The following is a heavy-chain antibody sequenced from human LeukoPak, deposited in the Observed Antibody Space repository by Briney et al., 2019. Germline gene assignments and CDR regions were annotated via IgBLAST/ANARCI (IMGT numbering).Heavy chain of an antibody. CDR3: ASMEDSSGWYSGDAFDI. CDR2: ISAYNGNT. D-gene: IGHD6-19*01. CDR1: GYTFTSYG. V-gene: IGHV1-18*01. J-gene: IGHJ3*02. Sequence: GASVKVSCKASGYTFTSYGMSWVRQAPGQGLEWMGWISAYNGNTNYAQKLQGRVTMTTDTSTSTAYMELRSLRSDDTAVYYCASMEDSSGWYSGDAFDIWGQGTMVTVSS.